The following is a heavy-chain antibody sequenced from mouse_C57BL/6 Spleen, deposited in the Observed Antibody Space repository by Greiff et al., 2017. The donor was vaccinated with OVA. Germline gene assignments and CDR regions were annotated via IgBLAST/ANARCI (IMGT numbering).Heavy chain of an antibody. J-gene: IGHJ3*01. V-gene: IGHV1-69*01. CDR2: IDPSDSYT. CDR3: ARSAAQATGFAY. D-gene: IGHD3-2*02. Sequence: QVQLQQPGAELVMPGASVKLSCKASGYTFTSYWMHWVKQRPGQGLEWIGEIDPSDSYTNYNQKFKGKSTLTVDKSSRTAYMQLSSLTSEDSAVYYCARSAAQATGFAYWGQGTLVTVSA. CDR1: GYTFTSYW.